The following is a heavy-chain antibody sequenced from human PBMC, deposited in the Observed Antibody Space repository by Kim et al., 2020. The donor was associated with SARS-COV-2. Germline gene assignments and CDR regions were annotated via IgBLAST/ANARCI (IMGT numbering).Heavy chain of an antibody. CDR3: ARGGHIVVVPASLPY. V-gene: IGHV3-48*01. J-gene: IGHJ4*01. Sequence: GGSLRLSCAASGFTFDRFSMNWVRQAPGKGLEWVSYISTSGSSIYYADSVKGRFTISRDDAKNSLYLQMENLRAEDTAVYYCARGGHIVVVPASLPYWGHGTLVTVAS. CDR1: GFTFDRFS. D-gene: IGHD2-2*01. CDR2: ISTSGSSI.